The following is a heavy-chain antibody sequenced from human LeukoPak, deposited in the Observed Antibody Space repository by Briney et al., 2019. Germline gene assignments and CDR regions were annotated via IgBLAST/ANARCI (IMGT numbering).Heavy chain of an antibody. V-gene: IGHV3-7*01. J-gene: IGHJ4*02. CDR1: GFTFSSYW. CDR3: ARDHIRDPQHLYSGYDLDY. D-gene: IGHD5-12*01. CDR2: IKQDGSEK. Sequence: PGGSLRLSCAASGFTFSSYWMSWVRQAPGKGLEWVANIKQDGSEKYYVDSVKGRFTISRDNAKNSLYLQMNSLRAEDTAVYYCARDHIRDPQHLYSGYDLDYWGQGTLVTVSS.